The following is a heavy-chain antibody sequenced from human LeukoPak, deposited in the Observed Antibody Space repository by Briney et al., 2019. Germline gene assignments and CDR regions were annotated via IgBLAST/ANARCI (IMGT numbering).Heavy chain of an antibody. V-gene: IGHV3-30-3*01. CDR3: AAGIVVVPAAWGYFDY. Sequence: GSLRLSCAASGFTFSSYAMHWVRQAPGKGLEWVAVISYDGSNKYYADSVKGRFTISRDKSKNTLYLQMNSLRAEDTAVYYCAAGIVVVPAAWGYFDYWGQGTLVTVSS. D-gene: IGHD2-2*01. CDR1: GFTFSSYA. J-gene: IGHJ4*02. CDR2: ISYDGSNK.